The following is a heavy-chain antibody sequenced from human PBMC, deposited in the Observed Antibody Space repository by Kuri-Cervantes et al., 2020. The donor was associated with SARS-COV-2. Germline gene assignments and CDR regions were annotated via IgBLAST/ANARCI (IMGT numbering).Heavy chain of an antibody. CDR3: ARVRVLDTAMVRGRDYYYYMDV. D-gene: IGHD5-18*01. CDR2: IYYSGST. Sequence: SETLSLTCTVSGGSISSSSYYWGWIRQPPGKGLEWIGSIYYSGSTYYNPSLKSRVTMSVDTSKNQFSLKLSSVTAADTAVYYCARVRVLDTAMVRGRDYYYYMDVWGKGTTVTVSS. V-gene: IGHV4-39*07. J-gene: IGHJ6*03. CDR1: GGSISSSSYY.